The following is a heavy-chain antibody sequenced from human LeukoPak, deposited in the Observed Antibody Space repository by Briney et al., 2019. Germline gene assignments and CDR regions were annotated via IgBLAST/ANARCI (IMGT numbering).Heavy chain of an antibody. CDR3: VRDPRGGTSRDNWFDP. V-gene: IGHV4-59*01. J-gene: IGHJ5*02. CDR2: IYYSGST. CDR1: GGSISSYY. Sequence: SETLSLTCTVSGGSISSYYWSWIRQPPGKGLEWIGYIYYSGSTNYNPSLKSRVTISVDTSKNQFSLKLNSVTAADTAVYYCVRDPRGGTSRDNWFDPWGQGTLVTVSS. D-gene: IGHD1-1*01.